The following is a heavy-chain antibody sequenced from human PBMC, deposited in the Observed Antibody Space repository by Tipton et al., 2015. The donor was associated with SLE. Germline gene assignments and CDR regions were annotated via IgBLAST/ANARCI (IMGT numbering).Heavy chain of an antibody. CDR2: IYYTGTT. CDR3: ARLSSGTGDFEH. J-gene: IGHJ4*02. V-gene: IGHV4-39*01. D-gene: IGHD7-27*01. CDR1: GSSITSSSHY. Sequence: LRLSCSISGSSITSSSHYWGWIRQPPGKGLKWIGSIYYTGTTYYNPSLKSRVTISVETSKTHFSLKMSSVTAADTAMYYCARLSSGTGDFEHWGQGTLVVVSS.